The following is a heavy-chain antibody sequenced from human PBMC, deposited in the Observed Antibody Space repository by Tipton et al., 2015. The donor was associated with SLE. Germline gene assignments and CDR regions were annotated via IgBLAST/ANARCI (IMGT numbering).Heavy chain of an antibody. J-gene: IGHJ5*02. D-gene: IGHD6-13*01. CDR2: IYTSGST. V-gene: IGHV4-4*08. CDR3: ARDRGSSWHNWFDP. CDR1: GGSISSYY. Sequence: TLSLTCTVPGGSISSYYWSWIGQPPGKGLEWLGYIYTSGSTHYNPSLKSRDTISVDTSKNQFSLKLSSVTAADTAVHYCARDRGSSWHNWFDPWGQGTLVTVSS.